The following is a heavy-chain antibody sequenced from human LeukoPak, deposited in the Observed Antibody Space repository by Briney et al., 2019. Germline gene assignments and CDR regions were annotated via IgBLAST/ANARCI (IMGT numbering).Heavy chain of an antibody. V-gene: IGHV3-66*02. CDR2: IYSGGST. D-gene: IGHD6-13*01. CDR1: GFTFSSNY. Sequence: GGSLRLSCAASGFTFSSNYMSWVRQAPGKGLEWVSVIYSGGSTYYAGSVMGRFTISRDNSKNTLYLQMNSLRAEDTAVYYCARVKAAAFDYWGQGTLVTVSS. CDR3: ARVKAAAFDY. J-gene: IGHJ4*02.